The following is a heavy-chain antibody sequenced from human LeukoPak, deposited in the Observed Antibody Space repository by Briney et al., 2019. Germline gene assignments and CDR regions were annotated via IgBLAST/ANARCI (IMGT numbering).Heavy chain of an antibody. J-gene: IGHJ6*03. V-gene: IGHV1-46*01. CDR3: ARDGDWAPYYYYYYYMDV. CDR1: GYTFTSYY. D-gene: IGHD2-21*02. CDR2: INPSGGST. Sequence: ASVKVSCKASGYTFTSYYMHWVRQAPGQGLEWMGIINPSGGSTSYARKFQGRVTMTRDTSTSTVYMELSSLRSEDTAVYYCARDGDWAPYYYYYYYMDVWGKGTTVTVSS.